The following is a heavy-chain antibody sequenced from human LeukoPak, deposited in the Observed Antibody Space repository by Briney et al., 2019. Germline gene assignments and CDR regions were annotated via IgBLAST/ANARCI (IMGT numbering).Heavy chain of an antibody. D-gene: IGHD1-1*01. Sequence: ASVPVSHKAYGYTFTRFGVSWVRQAPGQGLEWLGWISGYNGQANYAQKVQGRVTVNTDTSTSAAYMDLSSLRPDDTAMYFCARVPLGSLLRRGSCALEIRGQGTLVTVSS. CDR2: ISGYNGQA. V-gene: IGHV1-18*01. CDR3: ARVPLGSLLRRGSCALEI. J-gene: IGHJ1*01. CDR1: GYTFTRFG.